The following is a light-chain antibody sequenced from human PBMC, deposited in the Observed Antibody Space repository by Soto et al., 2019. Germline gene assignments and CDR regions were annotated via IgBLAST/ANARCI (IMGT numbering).Light chain of an antibody. CDR2: DAS. V-gene: IGKV3-11*01. Sequence: VLTQSPATLSLSPGERATLSCRASQSVGTFVAWYQQKPGQAPRLLIYDASNRAAGIPARFSGSGSGTDFTLTISRLEPEDFAVYYCQQCNSWPQWTFGPGTKVDIK. CDR3: QQCNSWPQWT. CDR1: QSVGTF. J-gene: IGKJ1*01.